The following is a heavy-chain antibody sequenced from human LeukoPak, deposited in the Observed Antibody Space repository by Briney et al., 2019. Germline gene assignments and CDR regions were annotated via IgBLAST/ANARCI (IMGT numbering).Heavy chain of an antibody. D-gene: IGHD2-2*01. Sequence: ASVKVSCKASGYTFTGYYIHWVRQAPGQGLEWMGWINPNSGGTNYAQKFQGRVTMTRDMSISTAYMELSRLRSDDTAVYYCARGVVGYCSSTSCYDLYGGYNWFDPWGQGTLVTVSS. V-gene: IGHV1-2*02. CDR1: GYTFTGYY. CDR3: ARGVVGYCSSTSCYDLYGGYNWFDP. J-gene: IGHJ5*02. CDR2: INPNSGGT.